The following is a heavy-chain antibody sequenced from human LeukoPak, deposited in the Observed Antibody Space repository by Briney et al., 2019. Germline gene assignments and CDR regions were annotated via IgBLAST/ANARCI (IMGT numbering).Heavy chain of an antibody. CDR2: IYYSGST. V-gene: IGHV4-59*12. CDR1: GGSISSYY. Sequence: SETLSLTCTVSGGSISSYYWSWIRQPPGKGLEWIGYIYYSGSTNYNPSLKSRVTISVDTSKNQFSLKLSSVTAADTAVYYCARDPEGSGYVGWGQGTLVTVSS. J-gene: IGHJ4*02. CDR3: ARDPEGSGYVG. D-gene: IGHD5-12*01.